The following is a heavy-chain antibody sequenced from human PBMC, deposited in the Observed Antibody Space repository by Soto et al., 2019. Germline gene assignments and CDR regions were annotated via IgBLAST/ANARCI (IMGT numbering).Heavy chain of an antibody. J-gene: IGHJ6*02. V-gene: IGHV1-24*01. Sequence: ASVKVSCKVSGYTLTELSMHWVRQAPGKGLEWMGGFDPEDGETIYAQKFQGRVTMTEDTSTDTAYMELSSLRSEDTAVYYCATGQVGATPYYYYYYGMDVWGQGTTVTVSS. CDR2: FDPEDGET. CDR1: GYTLTELS. D-gene: IGHD1-26*01. CDR3: ATGQVGATPYYYYYYGMDV.